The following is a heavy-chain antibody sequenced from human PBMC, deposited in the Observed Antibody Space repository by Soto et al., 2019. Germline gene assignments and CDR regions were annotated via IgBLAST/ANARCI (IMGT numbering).Heavy chain of an antibody. CDR3: ARSYYDSTGFAVDP. V-gene: IGHV4-59*02. J-gene: IGHJ5*02. CDR2: MYFGGSF. Sequence: PSETLSLTCNVSGASVSHGYWSWIRQPPWKGLEWIGFMYFGGSFNYNPSLTSRATISVETSKNQFSMKLTSVTASDTAVYYCARSYYDSTGFAVDPWGQGTLVTIS. D-gene: IGHD3-22*01. CDR1: GASVSHGY.